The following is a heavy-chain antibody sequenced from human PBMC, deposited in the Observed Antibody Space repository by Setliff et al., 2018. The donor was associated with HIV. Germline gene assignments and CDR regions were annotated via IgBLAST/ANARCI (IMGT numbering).Heavy chain of an antibody. J-gene: IGHJ6*03. D-gene: IGHD6-19*01. V-gene: IGHV1-8*02. CDR2: MNPNSGNT. CDR1: GYTFKSND. CDR3: ARGARYSSGWYSSRYMDV. Sequence: GASVKVSCKASGYTFKSNDINWVRQATGQGLEWMGWMNPNSGNTGYAQKFQGRVTMTRDTSISTAYMELSSLRSDDTAVYYCARGARYSSGWYSSRYMDVWGKGTTVTVSS.